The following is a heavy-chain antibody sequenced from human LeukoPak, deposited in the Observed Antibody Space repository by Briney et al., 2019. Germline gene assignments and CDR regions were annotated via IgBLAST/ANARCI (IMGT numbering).Heavy chain of an antibody. D-gene: IGHD3-10*01. CDR2: INPNSGGT. V-gene: IGHV1-2*06. Sequence: ASVKVSCKASGYTFTGYYMHWVRQAPGQGLEWMGRINPNSGGTNYAQKFQGRVTMTRDTSISTAYMELSSLRSEDTAVYYCARYPPRGAFDIWGQGTMVTVSS. J-gene: IGHJ3*02. CDR3: ARYPPRGAFDI. CDR1: GYTFTGYY.